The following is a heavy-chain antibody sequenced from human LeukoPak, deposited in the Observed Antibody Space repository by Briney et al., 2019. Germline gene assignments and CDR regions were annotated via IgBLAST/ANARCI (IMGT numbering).Heavy chain of an antibody. V-gene: IGHV4-59*08. CDR1: GDSISNNY. CDR3: GRHFTGTSGNYYTDS. J-gene: IGHJ5*01. CDR2: ISSTGSN. D-gene: IGHD3-10*01. Sequence: PSETLSLTCTVSGDSISNNYWNWIRQPPGKGLEWIGYISSTGSNDYNPSLKSRVTISVDTSRNLFSLRLTSVTAADTAVYYWGRHFTGTSGNYYTDSWGQGTLVTVSS.